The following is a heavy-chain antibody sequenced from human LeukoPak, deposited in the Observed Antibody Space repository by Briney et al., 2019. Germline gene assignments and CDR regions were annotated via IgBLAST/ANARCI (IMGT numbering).Heavy chain of an antibody. CDR2: INHSGST. V-gene: IGHV4-34*01. CDR1: GGSFSGYY. D-gene: IGHD3-10*01. Sequence: SETLSLTCAVYGGSFSGYYWSWIRQPPGKGLEWIGEINHSGSTNYNPSLKSRVTISVDTSENQFSLKLSSVTAADTAVYYCARRLLWFGECFDYWGQGTLVTVSS. J-gene: IGHJ4*02. CDR3: ARRLLWFGECFDY.